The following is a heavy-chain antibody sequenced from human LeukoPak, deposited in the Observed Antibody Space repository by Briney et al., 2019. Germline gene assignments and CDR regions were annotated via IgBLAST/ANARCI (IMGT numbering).Heavy chain of an antibody. V-gene: IGHV4-34*01. CDR1: GGSFSGYY. D-gene: IGHD2-2*01. CDR2: INHSGST. Sequence: SETLSLTCAVYGGSFSGYYWSWIRQPPGKGLEWIGEINHSGSTNYNPSLESRVTISVDTSKNQFSLKLSSVTAADTAVYYCARGGGGYCSSTSCRKFNWFDPWGQGNLVTVSS. CDR3: ARGGGGYCSSTSCRKFNWFDP. J-gene: IGHJ5*02.